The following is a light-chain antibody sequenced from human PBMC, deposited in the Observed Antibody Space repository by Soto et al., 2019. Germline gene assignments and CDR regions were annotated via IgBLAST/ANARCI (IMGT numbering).Light chain of an antibody. CDR2: GAS. V-gene: IGKV3-20*01. CDR3: QHYGRSPLT. J-gene: IGKJ4*01. CDR1: QSVSSNS. Sequence: EIVLTHSPGTLSLSPGERATLSCRASQSVSSNSLAWYQQKPGQAPRLLIYGASSRATGIPDRFSGSGSETDFTLTISRLEPEDFAVYYCQHYGRSPLTFGGGTKVEIK.